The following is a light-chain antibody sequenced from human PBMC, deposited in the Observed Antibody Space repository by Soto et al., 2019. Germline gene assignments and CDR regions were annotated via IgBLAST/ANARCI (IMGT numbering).Light chain of an antibody. V-gene: IGKV3-15*01. CDR2: GAS. J-gene: IGKJ1*01. CDR1: QSVSSN. CDR3: QHYNTYPWT. Sequence: IVLTHSPTTLAVSPGEGATLYVRASQSVSSNLAWYQQKPGQAPRLLIYGASTRATGIPARFSGSGSGTEFTLTISSLQPGDFATYYCQHYNTYPWTFGQGTKVDIK.